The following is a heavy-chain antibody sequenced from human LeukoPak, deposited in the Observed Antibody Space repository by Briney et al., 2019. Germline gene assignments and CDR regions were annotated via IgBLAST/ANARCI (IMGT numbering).Heavy chain of an antibody. CDR3: ARGRRRGSWFDP. Sequence: GSLRLSCAASGFTFSSYSMNWVRQAPGKGLEWIGEINHSGSTNYNPSLKSRVTISVDTSKNQFSLKLSTVTAADTAVYYCARGRRRGSWFDPWGQGTLVTVSS. CDR1: GFTFSSYS. CDR2: INHSGST. V-gene: IGHV4-34*01. J-gene: IGHJ5*02. D-gene: IGHD3-10*01.